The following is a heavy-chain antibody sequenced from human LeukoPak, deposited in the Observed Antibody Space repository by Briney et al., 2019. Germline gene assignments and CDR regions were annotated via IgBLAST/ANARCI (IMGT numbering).Heavy chain of an antibody. CDR1: GFTFSSYA. Sequence: GGSLRLSCAASGFTFSSYAMSWVRQAPGKGLEWVSVIYSGGSTYYADSVKGRFTISRDNSKNTLYLQMNNLRAEDTAVYYCARMGNDYGDYNVYWGQGTLVTVSS. V-gene: IGHV3-53*01. J-gene: IGHJ4*02. CDR2: IYSGGST. CDR3: ARMGNDYGDYNVY. D-gene: IGHD4-17*01.